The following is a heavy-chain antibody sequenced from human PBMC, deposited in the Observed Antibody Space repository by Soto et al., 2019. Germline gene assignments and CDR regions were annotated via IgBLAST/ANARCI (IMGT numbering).Heavy chain of an antibody. CDR1: GFTFDDYA. Sequence: EVQLVESGGGLVQPGRSLRLSCAASGFTFDDYAMHWVRQAPGKGPEWVSGITWNSGSRCYAESVKGRFTISRDNAKNPLYLNMTRLRTEDTALYYPAKSKGDLEILKTTATTLRGAFHIWGQGTMVSVSS. V-gene: IGHV3-9*01. D-gene: IGHD4-17*01. J-gene: IGHJ3*02. CDR2: ITWNSGSR. CDR3: AKSKGDLEILKTTATTLRGAFHI.